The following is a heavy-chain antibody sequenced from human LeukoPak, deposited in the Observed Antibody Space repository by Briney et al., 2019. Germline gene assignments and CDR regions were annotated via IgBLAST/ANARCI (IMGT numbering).Heavy chain of an antibody. CDR3: ARGRLFYDSTGYFI. J-gene: IGHJ3*02. Sequence: ASVKVSCKASGYTFTGYYMHWVRQAPGQGLEWMGWINPNSGNTGYAQKFQGRVTITRNTSISTAYMELSSLRSEDTAVYYCARGRLFYDSTGYFIWGQGTMVTVSS. CDR1: GYTFTGYY. CDR2: INPNSGNT. V-gene: IGHV1-8*03. D-gene: IGHD3-22*01.